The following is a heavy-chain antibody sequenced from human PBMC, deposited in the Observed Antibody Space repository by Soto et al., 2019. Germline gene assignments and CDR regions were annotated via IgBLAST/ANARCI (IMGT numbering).Heavy chain of an antibody. Sequence: GGSLRLSCAASGFTFRNYNMNWVRQAPGKGLEWVSHISIGGSTIDYADSVKGRFTISRDNAKNSVYLQMNSLRDEDTAVYYCARDKKWAFDYWGQGALVTVS. CDR3: ARDKKWAFDY. J-gene: IGHJ4*02. CDR1: GFTFRNYN. CDR2: ISIGGSTI. D-gene: IGHD1-26*01. V-gene: IGHV3-48*02.